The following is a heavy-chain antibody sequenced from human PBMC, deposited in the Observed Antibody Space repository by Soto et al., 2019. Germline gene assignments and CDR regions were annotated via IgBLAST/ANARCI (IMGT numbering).Heavy chain of an antibody. V-gene: IGHV3-33*01. CDR1: GFTFSSYG. Sequence: GGSLRLSCAASGFTFSSYGMHWVRQAPGKGLEWVAVIWYDGSNKYYADSVKGRFTISRDNSKNTLYLQMNSLRAEDTAVYYCARDLLPLYCSSTSCYLGRPSYGMDVWGQGTTVTVSS. CDR2: IWYDGSNK. J-gene: IGHJ6*02. D-gene: IGHD2-2*01. CDR3: ARDLLPLYCSSTSCYLGRPSYGMDV.